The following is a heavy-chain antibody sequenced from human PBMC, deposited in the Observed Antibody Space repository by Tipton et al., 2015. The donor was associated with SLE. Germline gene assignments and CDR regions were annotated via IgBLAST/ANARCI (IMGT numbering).Heavy chain of an antibody. CDR3: ARVGITGTTWDWYFDL. J-gene: IGHJ2*01. D-gene: IGHD1-7*01. CDR2: MYLSGST. Sequence: TLSLTCTVSGGSISSSSYYWSWIRQPTGKGLEWIGRMYLSGSTNYNPSLKSRVTISVDTSKKQFSLKLSSVTAADTAVYYCARVGITGTTWDWYFDLWGRGTLVTVSS. CDR1: GGSISSSSYY. V-gene: IGHV4-61*02.